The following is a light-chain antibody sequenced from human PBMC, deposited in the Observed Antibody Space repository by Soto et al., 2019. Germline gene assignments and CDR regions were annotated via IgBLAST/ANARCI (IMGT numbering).Light chain of an antibody. CDR1: QDIAAY. CDR3: QQAYSFPIT. V-gene: IGKV1-8*01. Sequence: AIRMTQSPSSLSASTGDRVTITCRASQDIAAYLAWYQHKPGRAPELLIHAASSLQSGVPSRFSGSGSGTDFTLTINSLQPEDFATYYCQQAYSFPITFGQGTRLEIK. CDR2: AAS. J-gene: IGKJ5*01.